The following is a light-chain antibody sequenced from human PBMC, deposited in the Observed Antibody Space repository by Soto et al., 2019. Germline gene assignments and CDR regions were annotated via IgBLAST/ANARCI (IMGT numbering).Light chain of an antibody. Sequence: EIVLTQSPGTLSLSPGERATLSCRASQSFSSSYLAWYQQKPGQAPRLFIYDATSRATGIPDRFSGTGSGTDFTLTISRLETEDCAVYYCQQYGSSPPYTFGQRTKLEIK. V-gene: IGKV3-20*01. CDR1: QSFSSSY. J-gene: IGKJ2*01. CDR2: DAT. CDR3: QQYGSSPPYT.